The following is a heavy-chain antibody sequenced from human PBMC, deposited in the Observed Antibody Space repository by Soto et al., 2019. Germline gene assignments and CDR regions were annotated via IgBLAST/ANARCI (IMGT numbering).Heavy chain of an antibody. CDR2: ISSSGSTI. CDR3: ARRGYSSVEGTRGGFDY. CDR1: GFTFSDYY. V-gene: IGHV3-11*01. Sequence: QVQLVESGGGLVKPGGSLRLSCAASGFTFSDYYMSWIRQAPGKGLEWVSYISSSGSTIYYADAVKGRFTISRDNAKNSLYRQRNSMRAEDTAVYYCARRGYSSVEGTRGGFDYWGQGTLVTVSS. J-gene: IGHJ4*02. D-gene: IGHD6-19*01.